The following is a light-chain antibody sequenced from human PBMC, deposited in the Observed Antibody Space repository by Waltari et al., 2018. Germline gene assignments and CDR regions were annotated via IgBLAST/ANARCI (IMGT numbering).Light chain of an antibody. CDR2: WAS. CDR1: QSVLYSSNNKNY. CDR3: QQYYSTPWT. V-gene: IGKV4-1*01. J-gene: IGKJ1*01. Sequence: DIVMTQSPDSLAVSLGERGPITCKSSQSVLYSSNNKNYLAWYQQKPRQPPTLLIYWASTRESGVPDRFSGSGSGTDFTLTISSLQAEDVAVYYCQQYYSTPWTFGQGTKVEIK.